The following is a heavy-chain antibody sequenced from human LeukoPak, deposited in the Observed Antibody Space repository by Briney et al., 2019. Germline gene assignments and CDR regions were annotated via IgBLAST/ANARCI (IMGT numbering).Heavy chain of an antibody. CDR1: GFTFSSYA. D-gene: IGHD3-3*01. CDR3: AKDLHGEVPDYFDY. Sequence: GGSPRLSCVASGFTFSSYAMGWVRQAPGKGLEWVSGISSSGGTTYYIGSVKGRFTISRDNSKNTLYLQVNSLRADDTAVYYCAKDLHGEVPDYFDYWGQGSLVTVFS. V-gene: IGHV3-23*01. J-gene: IGHJ4*02. CDR2: ISSSGGTT.